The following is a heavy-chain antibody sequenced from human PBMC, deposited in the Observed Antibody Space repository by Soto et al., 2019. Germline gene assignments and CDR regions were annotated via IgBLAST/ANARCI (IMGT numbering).Heavy chain of an antibody. J-gene: IGHJ4*02. Sequence: QVQLVQSGSEVKKPGSSVRVSCKTSGDTFSIYTISWVRQAPRQGLEWMGRVLPFLDITSYSQRFQGRVTITADRSTTTAYMELTSLRSEDTAVYYCARDRDNSNWPNFASWGQGTLVTVSS. CDR2: VLPFLDIT. V-gene: IGHV1-69*02. CDR3: ARDRDNSNWPNFAS. D-gene: IGHD6-13*01. CDR1: GDTFSIYT.